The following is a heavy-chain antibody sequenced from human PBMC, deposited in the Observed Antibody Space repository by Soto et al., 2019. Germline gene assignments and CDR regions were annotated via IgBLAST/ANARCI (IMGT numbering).Heavy chain of an antibody. CDR2: ISGSGGST. CDR3: AKDRGLGVGAFDI. V-gene: IGHV3-23*01. CDR1: GFTFSSYA. Sequence: EVQLLESGGGLVQPGGSLRLSCAASGFTFSSYAMSWVRQAPGKGLEWVSAISGSGGSTYYADSVKGRFTISRDNSKNTLYLQMSSLRAEDTAVYYCAKDRGLGVGAFDIWGQGTMVTVSS. D-gene: IGHD3-10*01. J-gene: IGHJ3*02.